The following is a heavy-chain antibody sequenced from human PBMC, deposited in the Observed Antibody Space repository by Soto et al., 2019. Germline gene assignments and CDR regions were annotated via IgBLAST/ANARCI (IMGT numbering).Heavy chain of an antibody. J-gene: IGHJ6*02. V-gene: IGHV3-33*01. CDR2: IWYDGSNE. Sequence: PGGSLRLSCAASGFSFSNYGMHWVRQAPGKGLEWVSIIWYDGSNEYYADSVKGRFTISRDNSKTTLNLQMNSLRVEDTAVYYCARANMVGLYGMHXWGQVTPVT. D-gene: IGHD2-15*01. CDR1: GFSFSNYG. CDR3: ARANMVGLYGMHX.